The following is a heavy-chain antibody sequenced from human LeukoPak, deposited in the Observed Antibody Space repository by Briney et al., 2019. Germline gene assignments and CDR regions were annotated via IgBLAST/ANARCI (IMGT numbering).Heavy chain of an antibody. CDR1: GFTFSSYS. CDR2: ISSSSSYI. J-gene: IGHJ4*02. CDR3: ARDWYCSGGSCYSFDY. Sequence: GGSPRLSCAASGFTFSSYSMNWVRQAPGKGLEWVSSISSSSSYIYYADSVKGRFTIPRDNAKNSLYLQMNSLRAEDTAVYYCARDWYCSGGSCYSFDYWGQGTLVTVSS. D-gene: IGHD2-15*01. V-gene: IGHV3-21*01.